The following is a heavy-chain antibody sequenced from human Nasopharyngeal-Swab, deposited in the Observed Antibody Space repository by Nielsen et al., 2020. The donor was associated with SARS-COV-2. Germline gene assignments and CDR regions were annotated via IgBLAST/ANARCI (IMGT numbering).Heavy chain of an antibody. CDR2: ISSSRDSYI. CDR3: ARRAGDAFDM. Sequence: GESLKISCAASGFTFSIYGMHWVRQAPGKGLQWVSSISSSRDSYIYYADSVKGRFTISRDNAENSLYLQMNSLRDDDTAVYYCARRAGDAFDMWGRGTMVTVSS. V-gene: IGHV3-21*01. J-gene: IGHJ3*02. CDR1: GFTFSIYG.